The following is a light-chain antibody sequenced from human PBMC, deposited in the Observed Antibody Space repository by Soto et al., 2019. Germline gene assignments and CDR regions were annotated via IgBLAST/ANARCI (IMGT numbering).Light chain of an antibody. V-gene: IGKV3-11*01. CDR3: QQGSNWPPIT. CDR2: DAS. CDR1: QSVSNY. Sequence: EIVLTQSPATLSLSPGERATLSCRASQSVSNYLAWYQQKPGQAPRLLIYDASNRGTGIPARFSGSGSGTDLTLTISSREPEDFAVYYCQQGSNWPPITFGQGTRLEIK. J-gene: IGKJ5*01.